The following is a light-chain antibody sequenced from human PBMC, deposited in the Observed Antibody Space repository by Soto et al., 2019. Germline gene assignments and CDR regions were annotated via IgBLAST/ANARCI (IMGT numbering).Light chain of an antibody. CDR2: DAF. J-gene: IGKJ4*01. Sequence: EIVLTQSPATLSLSPGERATLSCRASQSVKNYLAWYQQKPGQAPRLVIYDAFNRATGIPARFSGSGSGTDFTLTISSLEPEDFAVYYCQQRRNWQLSFGGGTKVEIK. CDR1: QSVKNY. CDR3: QQRRNWQLS. V-gene: IGKV3-11*01.